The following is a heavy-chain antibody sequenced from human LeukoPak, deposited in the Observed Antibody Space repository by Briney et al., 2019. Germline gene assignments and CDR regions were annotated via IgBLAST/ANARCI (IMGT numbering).Heavy chain of an antibody. Sequence: GESLKISCRGSGYGSTSYWIVWVRQMPGKGLEWMGRIDPGDSYTNYSPSFQGHVTISADRSISTAYLQWSSLKASDTAMYYCAIPGYRYGPVWGQGTLVTVSS. D-gene: IGHD5-18*01. CDR1: GYGSTSYW. V-gene: IGHV5-10-1*01. CDR3: AIPGYRYGPV. CDR2: IDPGDSYT. J-gene: IGHJ4*02.